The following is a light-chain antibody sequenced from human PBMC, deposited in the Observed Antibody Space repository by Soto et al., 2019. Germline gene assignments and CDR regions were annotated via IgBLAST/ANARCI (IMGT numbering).Light chain of an antibody. J-gene: IGKJ1*01. V-gene: IGKV3-15*01. CDR1: QSVSSN. Sequence: EIVMTQSPATLSVSPGERATLSCRASQSVSSNLAWYQQKPGQAPRLLIYGASTRATGIPARFSGSESETEFTLTNSSLQSEDFAVYYCQQYNNWWTFGQGTKVEIK. CDR2: GAS. CDR3: QQYNNWWT.